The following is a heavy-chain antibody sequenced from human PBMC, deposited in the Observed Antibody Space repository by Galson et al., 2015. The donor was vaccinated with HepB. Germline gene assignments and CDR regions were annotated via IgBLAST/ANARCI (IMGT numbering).Heavy chain of an antibody. Sequence: SLRLSCAASGFTFSSYSMNWVRQAPGKGLEWVSSISSSSSYIYYADSVKGRFTISRDNAKNSLYLQMNSLRAEDTAVYYCARFSIVGATTIDYWGQGTLVTVSS. D-gene: IGHD1-26*01. CDR2: ISSSSSYI. CDR3: ARFSIVGATTIDY. J-gene: IGHJ4*02. CDR1: GFTFSSYS. V-gene: IGHV3-21*04.